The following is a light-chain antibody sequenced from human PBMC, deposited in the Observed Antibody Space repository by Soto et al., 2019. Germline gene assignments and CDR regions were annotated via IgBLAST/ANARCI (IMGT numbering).Light chain of an antibody. CDR1: QTVNSDY. CDR3: HHYAGSPRT. J-gene: IGKJ2*01. Sequence: ETVLTQSPGTVSLSPGERATLSCTASQTVNSDYLAWYQQKPGQAPRLLIYGVFNRATGIPDRFSGSGSGTYFTLPISGLERDDSALYYSHHYAGSPRTFGQRTNLAI. CDR2: GVF. V-gene: IGKV3-20*01.